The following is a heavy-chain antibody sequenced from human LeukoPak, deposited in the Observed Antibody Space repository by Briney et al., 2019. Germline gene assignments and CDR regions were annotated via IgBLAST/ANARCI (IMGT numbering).Heavy chain of an antibody. CDR2: IKHSGST. J-gene: IGHJ4*02. CDR3: ARGPGTWYYY. Sequence: SETLSLTCAVYGGSFSGYYWSWIRQPPGKGLEWMGDIKHSGSTNYNPSLKSRVTISKETSKNQFSWKLVAVTAPDTPLYYCARGPGTWYYYWGQGTLVTVSS. V-gene: IGHV4-34*01. D-gene: IGHD6-13*01. CDR1: GGSFSGYY.